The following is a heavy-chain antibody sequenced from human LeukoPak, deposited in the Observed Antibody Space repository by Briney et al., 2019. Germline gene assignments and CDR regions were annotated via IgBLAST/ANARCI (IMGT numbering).Heavy chain of an antibody. V-gene: IGHV1-18*01. D-gene: IGHD1-26*01. CDR1: GYTFTSYG. CDR3: ARDPGTYTGSYYGLN. J-gene: IGHJ4*02. CDR2: ISAYNGST. Sequence: ASVKVSCKASGYTFTSYGISWVRQAPGQGLEWMEWISAYNGSTNYAQKLQGRVTMTTDTSTSTAYMELRSLRSDDTAVYYCARDPGTYTGSYYGLNWGQGTLVTV.